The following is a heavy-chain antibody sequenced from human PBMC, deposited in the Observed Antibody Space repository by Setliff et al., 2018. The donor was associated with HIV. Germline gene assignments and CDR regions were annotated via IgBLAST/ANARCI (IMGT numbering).Heavy chain of an antibody. CDR3: ARGQGCGGGCHYAFEM. CDR2: IYHSGST. CDR1: GYSISSDYY. V-gene: IGHV4-38-2*02. Sequence: PSETLSLTCTVSGYSISSDYYWGWIRQPPGKGLEWIGNIYHSGSTYYNPSLKSRVTISVDTSKNQFSLKLSSVTAADTAVYYCARGQGCGGGCHYAFEMWGQGTMVTVS. D-gene: IGHD2-21*02. J-gene: IGHJ3*02.